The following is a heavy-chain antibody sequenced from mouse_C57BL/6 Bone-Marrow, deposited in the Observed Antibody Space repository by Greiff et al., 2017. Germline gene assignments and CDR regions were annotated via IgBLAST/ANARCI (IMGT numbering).Heavy chain of an antibody. CDR2: IWRGGST. CDR1: GFSLTSYG. CDR3: AKNSVYYSGSSYYAMDY. J-gene: IGHJ4*01. Sequence: QVQLKQSGPGLVQPSQSLSITCTVSGFSLTSYGVHWVRQSPGKGLEWVGVIWRGGSTDYNAAFMSKLSITKDNSKSQVFFKMNSLQADDTAIDYCAKNSVYYSGSSYYAMDYWGQGTSVTVSS. V-gene: IGHV2-5*01. D-gene: IGHD1-1*01.